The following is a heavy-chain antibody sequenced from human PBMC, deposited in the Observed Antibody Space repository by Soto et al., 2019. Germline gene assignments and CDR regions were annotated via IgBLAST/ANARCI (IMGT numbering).Heavy chain of an antibody. Sequence: GGSLRLSCAASGFTFSSYDMHWVRQATGKGLEWVSAIGTAGDTYYPGSVKGRFTISRENAKNSLYLQMNSLRAGDTAVYYCARGMVDFWSGYLDYWGQGTLVTVSS. CDR2: IGTAGDT. V-gene: IGHV3-13*01. CDR3: ARGMVDFWSGYLDY. CDR1: GFTFSSYD. J-gene: IGHJ4*02. D-gene: IGHD3-3*01.